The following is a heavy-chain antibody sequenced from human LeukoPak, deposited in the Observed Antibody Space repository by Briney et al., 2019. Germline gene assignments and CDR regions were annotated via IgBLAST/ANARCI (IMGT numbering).Heavy chain of an antibody. CDR2: IYYSGST. D-gene: IGHD6-19*01. J-gene: IGHJ4*02. CDR1: GGSISSYY. CDR3: ARPGRSGWYFEDY. Sequence: SETLSLTCTVSGGSISSYYWSWIRQPPGKGLEWIGYIYYSGSTNYNPSLKSRVTISVDTSKNQFSLKLSSVTAADTAVYYCARPGRSGWYFEDYWGQGTLVTVSS. V-gene: IGHV4-59*01.